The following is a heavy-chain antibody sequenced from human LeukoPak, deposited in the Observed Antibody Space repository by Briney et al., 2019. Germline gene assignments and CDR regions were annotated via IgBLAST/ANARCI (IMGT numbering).Heavy chain of an antibody. Sequence: GGSLRLSCAASGFTFDDYAMHWVRQAPGKGLEWVSGISWNSGSIGYADSVKGRFTISRDNAKNSLYLQMNSLRAEDTALYYCAKARRDGYNNHYFDYWGQGTLVTVSS. V-gene: IGHV3-9*01. CDR3: AKARRDGYNNHYFDY. CDR1: GFTFDDYA. D-gene: IGHD5-12*01. J-gene: IGHJ4*02. CDR2: ISWNSGSI.